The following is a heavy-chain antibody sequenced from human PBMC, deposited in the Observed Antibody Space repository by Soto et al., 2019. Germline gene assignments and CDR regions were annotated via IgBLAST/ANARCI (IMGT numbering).Heavy chain of an antibody. CDR3: ARHNAAFNI. J-gene: IGHJ3*02. CDR2: IYPGDSDT. Sequence: GESLKISCKGSGYTFTNYWIAWVRQMPGKGLGWMGIIYPGDSDTRYSPSFQGQVTISADKSISTAYLQWSSLKASDTAMYYCARHNAAFNIWGQGTMITVSS. V-gene: IGHV5-51*01. CDR1: GYTFTNYW.